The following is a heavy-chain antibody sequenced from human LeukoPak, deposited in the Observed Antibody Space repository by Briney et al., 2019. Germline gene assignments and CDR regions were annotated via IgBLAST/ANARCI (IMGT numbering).Heavy chain of an antibody. J-gene: IGHJ2*01. CDR2: ITWNSDRM. D-gene: IGHD5-24*01. CDR3: AKASGWLQSAAGRGFDL. CDR1: GFTFDEYA. V-gene: IGHV3-9*03. Sequence: GGSLRPSCAASGFTFDEYAMHWVRQAPGKGLEWVSGITWNSDRMDYADSVKGRFTISRDNAKNTLYLQMNSLRPDDMALYYCAKASGWLQSAAGRGFDLWGRGTLVTVSS.